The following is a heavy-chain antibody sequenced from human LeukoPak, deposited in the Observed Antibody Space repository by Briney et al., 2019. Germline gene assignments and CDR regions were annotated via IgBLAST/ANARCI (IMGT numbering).Heavy chain of an antibody. CDR2: TKNKNRSYTT. CDR3: ARLIVFYAFDI. V-gene: IGHV3-72*01. D-gene: IGHD2/OR15-2a*01. CDR1: GFTFSDHH. Sequence: PGGSLRLSCAASGFTFSDHHMDWVRQAPGKGLEWVGRTKNKNRSYTTEYAASVKGRFTISRDVSKNSLYLQLNSLRAEDTAVYYCARLIVFYAFDIWGQGTMVTVSS. J-gene: IGHJ3*02.